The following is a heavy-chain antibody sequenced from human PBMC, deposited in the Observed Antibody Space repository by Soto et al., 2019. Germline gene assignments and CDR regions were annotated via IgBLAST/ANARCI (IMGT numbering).Heavy chain of an antibody. J-gene: IGHJ4*02. V-gene: IGHV4-31*03. CDR1: GESISSGGYY. D-gene: IGHD6-6*01. Sequence: QVQLQESGPGLVKPSQTLSLTCSVSGESISSGGYYWSWIRHHPGKGLEWIGYIYDSESAYYNPSPKSRVTISMATSTHHFAMRLSSVTAADTAVYYCARASSSSSAADYWGQGTLATVSS. CDR2: IYDSESA. CDR3: ARASSSSSAADY.